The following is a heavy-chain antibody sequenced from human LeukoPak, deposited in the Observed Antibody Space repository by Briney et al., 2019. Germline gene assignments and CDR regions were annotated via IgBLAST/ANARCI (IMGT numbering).Heavy chain of an antibody. CDR1: GYTFTDYY. V-gene: IGHV1-2*02. D-gene: IGHD5-24*01. CDR3: ARDTRSSYLQYYFDY. Sequence: SVKVSCKASGYTFTDYYMHWVRQAPGQGLEWVGWISPDSGRTGFAQKFQGRVTMTRDTSISTAYMELSRLGYDDTAVYYCARDTRSSYLQYYFDYWGQGTLVTVSS. J-gene: IGHJ4*02. CDR2: ISPDSGRT.